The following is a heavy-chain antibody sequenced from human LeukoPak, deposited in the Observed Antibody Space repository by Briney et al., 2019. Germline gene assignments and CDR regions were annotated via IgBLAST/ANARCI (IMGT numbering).Heavy chain of an antibody. J-gene: IGHJ4*02. D-gene: IGHD3-10*01. CDR1: GGSFSSYY. Sequence: PSETLSLTCAVSGGSFSSYYWSWIRQPPGKGLEWIGEINHSGSTNYNPSLKSRVTISVDTSKNQFSLKLSSVTAADTAVYYCARGLSPRINMVRGVRPPFRGVFDYWGQGTLVTVSS. V-gene: IGHV4-34*01. CDR3: ARGLSPRINMVRGVRPPFRGVFDY. CDR2: INHSGST.